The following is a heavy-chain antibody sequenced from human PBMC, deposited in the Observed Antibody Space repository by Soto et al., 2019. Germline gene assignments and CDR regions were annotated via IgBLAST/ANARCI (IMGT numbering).Heavy chain of an antibody. CDR1: GFTFSDHY. V-gene: IGHV3-72*01. Sequence: EVQLVESGGGLVQPGGSLRLSCAASGFTFSDHYMDWVRQAPGKGLEWVGRTRNKANSYTTEYAASVKGRFTISRDDSMNSLYLQMNSLKTEDTAVYYCTRFYGVLRNFYAFDDWGQGTLVTVSS. CDR3: TRFYGVLRNFYAFDD. J-gene: IGHJ4*02. CDR2: TRNKANSYTT. D-gene: IGHD4-17*01.